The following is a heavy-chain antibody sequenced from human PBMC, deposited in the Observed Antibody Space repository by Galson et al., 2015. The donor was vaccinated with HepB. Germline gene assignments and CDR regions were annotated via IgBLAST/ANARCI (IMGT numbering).Heavy chain of an antibody. Sequence: ETLSLTCAVYGGSFSGYYWSWIRQPPGKGLEWIGEINHSGSTNYNPSLKSRVTISVDTSKNQFSLKLSSVTAADTAVYYCARVSTPGVHFDYWGQGTLVTVSS. D-gene: IGHD7-27*01. J-gene: IGHJ4*02. V-gene: IGHV4-34*01. CDR2: INHSGST. CDR1: GGSFSGYY. CDR3: ARVSTPGVHFDY.